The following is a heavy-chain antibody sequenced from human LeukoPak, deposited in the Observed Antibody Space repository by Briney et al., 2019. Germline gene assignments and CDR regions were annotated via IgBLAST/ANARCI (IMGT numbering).Heavy chain of an antibody. V-gene: IGHV4-39*01. CDR3: ARHAAQGQWLLYFDY. J-gene: IGHJ4*02. Sequence: SETLSLTCFVSGVSISTSTYYWSWIRQPPGKGLEWIGSGHYNGDTYYNPSLKSRVTISVGTSKTQFSLKLSSVTAADTAVYYCARHAAQGQWLLYFDYWGQGTLVTVSS. CDR2: GHYNGDT. D-gene: IGHD6-19*01. CDR1: GVSISTSTYY.